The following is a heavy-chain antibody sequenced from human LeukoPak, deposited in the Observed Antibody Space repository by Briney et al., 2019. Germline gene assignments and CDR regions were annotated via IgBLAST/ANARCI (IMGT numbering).Heavy chain of an antibody. CDR1: GFTFSAYD. CDR3: ARGLPYYYDSSGDFDAFDI. D-gene: IGHD3-22*01. CDR2: IGTAGDT. V-gene: IGHV3-13*04. Sequence: GGSLRLSCAASGFTFSAYDMHWVRQATGRGLEWVSGIGTAGDTYYPGSVKGRFTVSRENAKNSSYLQMNSLKAGDTAVYYCARGLPYYYDSSGDFDAFDIWGQGTVVTVSS. J-gene: IGHJ3*02.